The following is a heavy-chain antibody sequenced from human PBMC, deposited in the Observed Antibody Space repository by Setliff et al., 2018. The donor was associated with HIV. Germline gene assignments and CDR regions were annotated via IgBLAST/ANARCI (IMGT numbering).Heavy chain of an antibody. J-gene: IGHJ6*03. CDR3: ARDAPGGGGNSGYYMDV. V-gene: IGHV3-7*05. CDR1: GFTFSSYW. CDR2: IKQDGSEK. Sequence: GGSLRLSCAASGFTFSSYWMSWVRQAPGKGLEWVANIKQDGSEKYYVDSVKGRFTISRDNAKNSLYLQMNSLRAEDTAVYYCARDAPGGGGNSGYYMDVWGKGTTVTSP. D-gene: IGHD2-21*02.